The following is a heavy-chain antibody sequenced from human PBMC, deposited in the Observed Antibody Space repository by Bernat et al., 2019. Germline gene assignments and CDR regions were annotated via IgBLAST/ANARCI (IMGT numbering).Heavy chain of an antibody. Sequence: QVQLQESGPGLVKPSQTLSLTCTVSGGSISSGDYYWSWIRQPPGKGLEWIGYIYYSGSTYYNPSLKSRVTISVDTSKNQFSLKLSSVTAADTAVYYCARVKREDIVATIYYYYGMDVWGQGTTVTVSS. D-gene: IGHD5-12*01. J-gene: IGHJ6*02. CDR1: GGSISSGDYY. V-gene: IGHV4-30-4*01. CDR2: IYYSGST. CDR3: ARVKREDIVATIYYYYGMDV.